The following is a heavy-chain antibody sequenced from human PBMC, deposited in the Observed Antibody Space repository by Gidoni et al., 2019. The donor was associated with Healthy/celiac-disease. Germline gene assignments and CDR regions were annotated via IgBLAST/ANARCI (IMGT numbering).Heavy chain of an antibody. Sequence: QVQLVESGGGVVQPGRSLRLSCAASGFTFSSYGMHWVRQAPGKGLEGVAVIWYDGSNKYYTDSVKGRFTISRDNSKNTLYLQMNSLRAEDTAVYYCARDYYDSSGYYYMGRDWFDPWGQGTLVTVSS. CDR2: IWYDGSNK. CDR1: GFTFSSYG. CDR3: ARDYYDSSGYYYMGRDWFDP. V-gene: IGHV3-33*01. D-gene: IGHD3-22*01. J-gene: IGHJ5*02.